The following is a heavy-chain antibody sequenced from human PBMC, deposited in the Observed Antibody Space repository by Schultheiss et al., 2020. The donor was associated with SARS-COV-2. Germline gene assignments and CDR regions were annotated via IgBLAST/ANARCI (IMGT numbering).Heavy chain of an antibody. CDR1: GFTVSSNY. CDR2: IYSGGST. V-gene: IGHV3-53*04. Sequence: GESLKISCAASGFTVSSNYMSWVRQAPGKGLEWVSVIYSGGSTYYADSVKGRFTISRHNSKNTLYLQMNSLRAEDTAVYYCARGTTVTTGDFQHWGQGTLVTVSS. D-gene: IGHD4-17*01. J-gene: IGHJ1*01. CDR3: ARGTTVTTGDFQH.